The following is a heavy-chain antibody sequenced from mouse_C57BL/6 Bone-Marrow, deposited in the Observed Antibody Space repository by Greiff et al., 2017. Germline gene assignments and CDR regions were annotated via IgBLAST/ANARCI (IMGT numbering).Heavy chain of an antibody. CDR1: GYTFTNYW. CDR3: AREGPFYAMDY. V-gene: IGHV1-63*01. CDR2: IYPGGGYT. Sequence: QVQLQQSGAELVRPGTSVKMSCKASGYTFTNYWIGWAKQRPGHGLEWIGDIYPGGGYTNYTEKFKGKATLTADKSSSTAYMQFSSLTSEDSAIYYGAREGPFYAMDYWGQGTSVTVSS. J-gene: IGHJ4*01.